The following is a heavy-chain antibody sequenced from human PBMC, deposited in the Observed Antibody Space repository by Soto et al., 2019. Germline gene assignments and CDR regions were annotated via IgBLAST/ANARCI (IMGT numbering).Heavy chain of an antibody. Sequence: SETLSLTCTVSGGSISSYYWSWIRQPPGKGLELIGYIYYSGSTNYNPSLKSRVTISVDTSKNHFSLKLSSVTAADTAVFYCARLSPDYIWGFRDYYYYMDVWGKGTTVTVSS. J-gene: IGHJ6*03. CDR2: IYYSGST. V-gene: IGHV4-59*08. CDR1: GGSISSYY. D-gene: IGHD3-16*01. CDR3: ARLSPDYIWGFRDYYYYMDV.